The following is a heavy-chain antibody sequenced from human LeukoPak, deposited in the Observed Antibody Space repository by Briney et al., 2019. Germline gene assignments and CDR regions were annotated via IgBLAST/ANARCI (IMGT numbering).Heavy chain of an antibody. CDR1: GGSISSGTYY. CDR3: AIHDYGDRDAFDI. CDR2: IYSSGST. D-gene: IGHD4-17*01. J-gene: IGHJ3*02. Sequence: SQTLSLTCTVSGGSISSGTYYWSWIRQPAGTGLEWIGRIYSSGSTSYNPSLESRVTISVDTSKNQFSLKLSSVTAADTAVYYCAIHDYGDRDAFDIWGQGTMVTVSS. V-gene: IGHV4-61*02.